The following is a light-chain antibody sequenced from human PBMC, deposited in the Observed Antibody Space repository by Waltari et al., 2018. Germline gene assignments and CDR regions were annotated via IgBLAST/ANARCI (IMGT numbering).Light chain of an antibody. Sequence: DIVMTQSPDSLAVSLGERATINCESSNTVLYSPNNQNFLAWYQQKPGQPLKLLIYWASTRASGVPDRFSGSGSGTRFTLTITSLQTEDVAVYYCQQYYGIPLTFGGGTKVEIK. V-gene: IGKV4-1*01. CDR3: QQYYGIPLT. CDR2: WAS. J-gene: IGKJ4*01. CDR1: NTVLYSPNNQNF.